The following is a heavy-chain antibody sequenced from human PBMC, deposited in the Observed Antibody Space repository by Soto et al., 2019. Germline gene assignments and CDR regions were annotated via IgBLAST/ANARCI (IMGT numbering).Heavy chain of an antibody. CDR3: VRGVVVVVGSTAENFDH. J-gene: IGHJ4*02. D-gene: IGHD2-15*01. V-gene: IGHV3-23*01. CDR1: GFTFSSYA. CDR2: ISGSGETK. Sequence: GGSLRLSCAASGFTFSSYAMSWVRQAPGKGLEWVSAISGSGETKYYADSLKGRYAISRDDAKNSVYLQMNSLRDEDTAFYYCVRGVVVVVGSTAENFDHWGQGPLVTVYS.